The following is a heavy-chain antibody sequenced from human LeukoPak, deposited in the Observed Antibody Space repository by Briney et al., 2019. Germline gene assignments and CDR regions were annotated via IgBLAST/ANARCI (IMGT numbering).Heavy chain of an antibody. D-gene: IGHD5-18*01. CDR3: ARDLRRDTAMVTYYYYGMDV. V-gene: IGHV1-18*01. CDR1: GGTFSSYA. Sequence: ASVKVSCKASGGTFSSYAISWVRQAPGQGLEWMGWISAYNGNTNYAQKLQGRVTMTTDTSTSTAYMELSSLRSEDTAVYYCARDLRRDTAMVTYYYYGMDVWGQGTTVTVSS. CDR2: ISAYNGNT. J-gene: IGHJ6*02.